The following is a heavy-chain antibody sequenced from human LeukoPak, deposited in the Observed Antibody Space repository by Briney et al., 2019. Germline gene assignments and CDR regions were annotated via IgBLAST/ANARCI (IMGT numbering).Heavy chain of an antibody. J-gene: IGHJ4*02. Sequence: KPSETLSLTCTVPGGSIISTSYYWGWIRQPPGKGLEWIGSFYYSGNTYYNPSLQSRVTMSVDTSKNQFSLRLSSVTAADTAFYYCASEPRIAAAPYYFDYWGQGALVTVSS. CDR1: GGSIISTSYY. CDR2: FYYSGNT. V-gene: IGHV4-39*07. CDR3: ASEPRIAAAPYYFDY. D-gene: IGHD6-13*01.